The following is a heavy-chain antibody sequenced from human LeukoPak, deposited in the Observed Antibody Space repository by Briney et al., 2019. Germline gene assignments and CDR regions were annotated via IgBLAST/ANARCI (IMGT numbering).Heavy chain of an antibody. CDR2: ISAYNGNT. V-gene: IGHV1-18*01. CDR3: ARDEGRTYYYDSSGYYPAGY. J-gene: IGHJ4*02. Sequence: ASVKVSCKASGYTFTSYGISWVRQAPGQGLEWMGWISAYNGNTNYAQKLQGRVTMTTDTSTSTAYMELRSLRSDDTAVYYCARDEGRTYYYDSSGYYPAGYWGQGTLVTVSS. D-gene: IGHD3-22*01. CDR1: GYTFTSYG.